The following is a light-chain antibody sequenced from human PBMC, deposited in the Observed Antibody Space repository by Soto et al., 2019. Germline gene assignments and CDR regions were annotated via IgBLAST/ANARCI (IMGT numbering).Light chain of an antibody. CDR2: AAS. J-gene: IGKJ4*01. CDR3: QQSYSTPLT. Sequence: IQMTQSPSFMSASVGDRVTITCRASQSISSYLNWYQQKPGKAPKLLIYAASSLQSWVPSRFSGSGSGTDFTVTISSLQPEDFATYYCQQSYSTPLTVGGGTKVDSK. V-gene: IGKV1-39*01. CDR1: QSISSY.